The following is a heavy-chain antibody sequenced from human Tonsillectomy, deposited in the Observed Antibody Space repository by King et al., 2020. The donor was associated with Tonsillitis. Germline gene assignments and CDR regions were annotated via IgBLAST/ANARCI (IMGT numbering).Heavy chain of an antibody. CDR1: NGSISSSSYY. CDR3: ARLWGRSKSAYYFDY. V-gene: IGHV4-39*01. D-gene: IGHD3-16*01. J-gene: IGHJ4*02. CDR2: FYSSGNT. Sequence: QLQESGPGLVKPSETLSLTCTASNGSISSSSYYWGWIRQPPGKGLEWIGSFYSSGNTYFNPSLKSRVTISVDTSKNQFSLKLRSVTAADTAVYYCARLWGRSKSAYYFDYWGQGTLVTVSS.